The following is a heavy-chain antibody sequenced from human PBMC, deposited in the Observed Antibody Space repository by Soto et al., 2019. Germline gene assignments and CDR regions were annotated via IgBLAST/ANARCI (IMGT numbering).Heavy chain of an antibody. V-gene: IGHV3-11*01. CDR3: ARDLTPVFPDENDYGDYERVYYYGMDV. D-gene: IGHD4-17*01. CDR1: GFTFSDYY. CDR2: ISSSGSTI. Sequence: PGGSLRLSCAASGFTFSDYYMSWIRQAPGKGLEWVSYISSSGSTIYYADSVKGRFTISRDNAKNSLYLQMNSLRAEDTAVYYCARDLTPVFPDENDYGDYERVYYYGMDVWGQGTTVTVSS. J-gene: IGHJ6*02.